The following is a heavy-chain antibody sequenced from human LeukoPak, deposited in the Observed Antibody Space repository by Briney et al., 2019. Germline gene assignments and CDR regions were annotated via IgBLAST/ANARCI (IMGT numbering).Heavy chain of an antibody. CDR3: ARVPGYGDFVFDY. CDR1: GGSISSYY. J-gene: IGHJ4*02. Sequence: SETLSLTCTVSGGSISSYYCSWIRQPPGKGLEWIGYIYYSGSTNYNPSLKSRVTISVDTSKNQFSLKLSSVTAADTAVYYCARVPGYGDFVFDYWGQGTLVTVSS. V-gene: IGHV4-59*01. CDR2: IYYSGST. D-gene: IGHD4-17*01.